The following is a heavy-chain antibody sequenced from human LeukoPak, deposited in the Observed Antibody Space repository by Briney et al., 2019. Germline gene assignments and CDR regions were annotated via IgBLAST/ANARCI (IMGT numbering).Heavy chain of an antibody. CDR2: INPSGGIT. J-gene: IGHJ4*02. CDR3: ARDLLPSRYCTSTSCSASDS. V-gene: IGHV1-46*01. Sequence: ASVKVSCKASGYTFTSYYMHWVRQAPGQGLEWMGMINPSGGITSYAQSFQGRVTMTRDTSTRTAYMEMSSLRSEDTAVYFCARDLLPSRYCTSTSCSASDSWGQGTLVIVSS. D-gene: IGHD2-2*01. CDR1: GYTFTSYY.